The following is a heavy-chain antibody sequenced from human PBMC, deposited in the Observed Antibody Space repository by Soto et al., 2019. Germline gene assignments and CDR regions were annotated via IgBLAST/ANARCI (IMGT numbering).Heavy chain of an antibody. J-gene: IGHJ4*02. CDR1: GFALSSYA. CDR3: TTEDFEVDY. CDR2: ISSSSNFK. Sequence: EVQLVESGGGLVKPGESLRLSCTVSGFALSSYAMTWVRQAPGKGLEWLASISSSSNFKYYGDSVKGRFIISRDNAKNSLYLQMNSLRVEDTAMYFCTTEDFEVDYWGQGTLVTVSS. V-gene: IGHV3-21*01.